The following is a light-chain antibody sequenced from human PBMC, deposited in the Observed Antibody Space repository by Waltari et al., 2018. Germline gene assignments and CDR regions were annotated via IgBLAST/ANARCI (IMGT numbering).Light chain of an antibody. V-gene: IGKV3-20*01. CDR3: QKYESLPAT. J-gene: IGKJ1*01. CDR2: GAS. Sequence: EIVLTQSPGTLSLSPGERATFSYRASQSVGRSFALYQQKPGQAPRLLIYGASNRATGIPDRCSGSGFATDFSLTISRLEPEDFAVYYCQKYESLPATFGQGTKVEIK. CDR1: QSVGRS.